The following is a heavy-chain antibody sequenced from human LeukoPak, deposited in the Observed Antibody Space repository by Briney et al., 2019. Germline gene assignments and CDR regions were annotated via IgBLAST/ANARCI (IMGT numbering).Heavy chain of an antibody. J-gene: IGHJ4*02. CDR2: IYPRDGST. Sequence: ASVKVSCTASGYTFTNNYLHWVRQAPGQGLEWMGMIYPRDGSTSYAQNFQGRVTVTRDTSTTTVHMELRGLKSEDTAVYYCARDQEGFDYWGQGTVVTVSS. V-gene: IGHV1-46*01. CDR3: ARDQEGFDY. CDR1: GYTFTNNY.